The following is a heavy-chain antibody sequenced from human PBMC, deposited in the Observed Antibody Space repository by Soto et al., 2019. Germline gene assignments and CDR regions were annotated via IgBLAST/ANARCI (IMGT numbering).Heavy chain of an antibody. J-gene: IGHJ4*02. Sequence: ASVKVSCKASGGTFSSYAISWVRQAPGQGLEWMGGIIPIFGTANYAQKFQGRVTITADESTSTAYMELSSLRSEDTAVYYCARGPHDSSGYLDFDYWGQGTLVTVSS. CDR3: ARGPHDSSGYLDFDY. CDR1: GGTFSSYA. D-gene: IGHD3-22*01. V-gene: IGHV1-69*13. CDR2: IIPIFGTA.